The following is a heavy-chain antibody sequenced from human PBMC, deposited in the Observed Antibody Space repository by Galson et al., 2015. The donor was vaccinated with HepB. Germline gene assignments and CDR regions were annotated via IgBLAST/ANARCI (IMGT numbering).Heavy chain of an antibody. V-gene: IGHV4-34*01. Sequence: DTLSLTCAVYGGSFSGYYWSWIRQPPGKGLEWIGEINHSGSTNYNPSLKSRVTISVDTSKNQFSLKLSSVTAADTAVYYCARGQSIVVVVAANFFDYWGQGTLVTVSS. CDR2: INHSGST. CDR3: ARGQSIVVVVAANFFDY. J-gene: IGHJ4*02. D-gene: IGHD2-15*01. CDR1: GGSFSGYY.